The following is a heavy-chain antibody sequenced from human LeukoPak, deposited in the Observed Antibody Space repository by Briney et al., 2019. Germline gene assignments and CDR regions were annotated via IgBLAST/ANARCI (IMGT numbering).Heavy chain of an antibody. D-gene: IGHD2-2*01. CDR3: ARGVVVPAASYNWFDP. CDR1: GGSFSGYY. CDR2: INHSGST. Sequence: SETLSLTCAVYGGSFSGYYWSWIRQPPGKGLEWIGEINHSGSTNYNPSLKGRVTISVDTSKNQFSLKLSSVTAADTAVYYCARGVVVPAASYNWFDPWGQGTLVTVSS. V-gene: IGHV4-34*01. J-gene: IGHJ5*02.